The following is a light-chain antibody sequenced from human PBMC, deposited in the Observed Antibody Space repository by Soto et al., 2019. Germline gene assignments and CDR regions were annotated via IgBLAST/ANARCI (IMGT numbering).Light chain of an antibody. CDR2: AAS. CDR3: QKYTNVPA. J-gene: IGKJ4*01. V-gene: IGKV1-27*01. CDR1: QGISNY. Sequence: DIQMTQSPSSLSASVGDRVTITCRASQGISNYLSWYQQIPGKVPKLLLSAASTLQSGVPSRFSGSGSGTDFTLTISSLQPEDVATYYCQKYTNVPAFGGGTKLEIK.